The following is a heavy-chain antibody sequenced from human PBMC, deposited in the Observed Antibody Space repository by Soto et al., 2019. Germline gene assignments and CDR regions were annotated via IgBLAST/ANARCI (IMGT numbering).Heavy chain of an antibody. V-gene: IGHV3-48*02. J-gene: IGHJ3*01. D-gene: IGHD3-3*01. CDR1: GFPFITYS. CDR2: ISNSGSVI. CDR3: VRVFASNTFDV. Sequence: PGGSLRLSCAASGFPFITYSMSWVRQAPGKGLEWVSYISNSGSVIHDADSVKGRFTISRDNAKNSLSLQMNSLRDEDTAVYYCVRVFASNTFDVWGQGTVVTVS.